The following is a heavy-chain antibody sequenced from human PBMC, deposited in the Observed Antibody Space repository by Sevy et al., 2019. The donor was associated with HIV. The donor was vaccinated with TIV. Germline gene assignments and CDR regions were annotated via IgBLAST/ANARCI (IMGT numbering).Heavy chain of an antibody. CDR2: ITGNGGST. CDR1: GFTFRSYA. Sequence: GGSLRLSCSASGFTFRSYAMNWVRQAPGKGLEWVSAITGNGGSTYYADSVKGRFTISRDNSKSTLYLQMNSLRAEDTALYYCAKALAYESSGYHDYWGQGTLVTVSS. V-gene: IGHV3-23*01. J-gene: IGHJ4*02. CDR3: AKALAYESSGYHDY. D-gene: IGHD3-22*01.